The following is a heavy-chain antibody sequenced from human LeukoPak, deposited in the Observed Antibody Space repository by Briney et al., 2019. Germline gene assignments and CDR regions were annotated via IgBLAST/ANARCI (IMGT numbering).Heavy chain of an antibody. J-gene: IGHJ4*02. V-gene: IGHV4-34*01. CDR2: INHSGGT. D-gene: IGHD3-10*01. CDR1: GGSFSAYH. CDR3: ARLWFGDEDY. Sequence: SETLSLTCAVYGGSFSAYHWSWIRQPPGQGLEWIGEINHSGGTNYNPSLKSRVTISVDTSKNQFSLKLSSVTAADTAVYYCARLWFGDEDYWGQGTLVTVSS.